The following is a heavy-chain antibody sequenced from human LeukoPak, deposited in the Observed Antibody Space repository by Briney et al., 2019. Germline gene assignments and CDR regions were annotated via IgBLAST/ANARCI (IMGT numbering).Heavy chain of an antibody. CDR3: TRDYDCCGDAFDI. V-gene: IGHV1-2*06. CDR1: GYTFTGYY. CDR2: INPNSGGT. D-gene: IGHD3/OR15-3a*01. Sequence: GASVKVSCKASGYTFTGYYMHWVRQAPGQGLEWMGRINPNSGGTNYAQKFQGRVTMTRDTSISTAYMELSRLRSDDTAVYYCTRDYDCCGDAFDIWGQGTMVTVSS. J-gene: IGHJ3*02.